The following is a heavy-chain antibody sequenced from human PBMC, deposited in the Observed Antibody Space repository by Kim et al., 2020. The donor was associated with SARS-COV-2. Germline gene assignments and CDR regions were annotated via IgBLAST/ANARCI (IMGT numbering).Heavy chain of an antibody. Sequence: SVKVSCKASGGTFSSYAISWVRQAPGQGLEWMGGIIPIFGTANYAQKFQGRVTITADESTSTAYMELSSLRSEDTAVYYCAREGWFGELPYYGMDVWGQGTTVTVSS. CDR1: GGTFSSYA. J-gene: IGHJ6*02. D-gene: IGHD3-10*01. V-gene: IGHV1-69*13. CDR3: AREGWFGELPYYGMDV. CDR2: IIPIFGTA.